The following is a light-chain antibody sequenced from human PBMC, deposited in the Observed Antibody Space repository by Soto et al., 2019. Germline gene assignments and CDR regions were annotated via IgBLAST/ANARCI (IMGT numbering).Light chain of an antibody. CDR3: MQALQTPRT. V-gene: IGKV2-28*01. J-gene: IGKJ3*01. CDR2: LGS. CDR1: QSLEHSNAYDY. Sequence: DIVMTQSPLYLPVTPGEPASISCRSSQSLEHSNAYDYLDWYLQKPGQSPQLLIYLGSTRASGVPDRFGGSGSGTDFTLKISRVEAEDVGVYYCMQALQTPRTFGPGTKVDI.